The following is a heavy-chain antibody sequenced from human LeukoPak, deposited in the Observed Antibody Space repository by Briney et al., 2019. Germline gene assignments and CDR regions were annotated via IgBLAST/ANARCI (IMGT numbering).Heavy chain of an antibody. CDR1: GGSISSSSYY. CDR2: IYYSGST. CDR3: ARHLAVAGNDAFDI. D-gene: IGHD6-19*01. V-gene: IGHV4-39*01. J-gene: IGHJ3*02. Sequence: SEILSLTCTVSGGSISSSSYYWGWIRQPPGKGLEWIGSIYYSGSTYYNPSLKSRVTISVDTSKNQFSLKLSSVTAADTAVYYCARHLAVAGNDAFDIWGQGTMVTVSS.